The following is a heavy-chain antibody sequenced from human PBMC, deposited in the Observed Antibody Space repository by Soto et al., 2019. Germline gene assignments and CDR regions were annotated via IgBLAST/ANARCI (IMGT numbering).Heavy chain of an antibody. D-gene: IGHD5-12*01. Sequence: QVQLVESGGGVVQPGRSLRLSCAASGFTFSSYAMHWVRQAPGKGLEWVAVISYDGSNKYYADSVKGRFTISRDNSKNTLYLQMNSLRAEDTAVYYCARDLRDGYTRKNNWFDPWGQGTLVTVSS. CDR1: GFTFSSYA. J-gene: IGHJ5*02. CDR3: ARDLRDGYTRKNNWFDP. V-gene: IGHV3-30-3*01. CDR2: ISYDGSNK.